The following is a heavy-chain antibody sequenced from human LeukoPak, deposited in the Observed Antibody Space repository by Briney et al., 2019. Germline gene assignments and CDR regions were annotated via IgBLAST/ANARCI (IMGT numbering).Heavy chain of an antibody. CDR3: ARGPRPHPWGGYPYYFDY. CDR1: GGSISSYY. J-gene: IGHJ4*02. D-gene: IGHD3-16*01. V-gene: IGHV4-59*01. Sequence: QSSETLSLTCTVSGGSISSYYWSWIRQPPGKGLEWIGYIYYSGSTNYNPSLKSRVTISVDTSKNQFSLKLSSVTAADTAVYYCARGPRPHPWGGYPYYFDYWGQGTLVTVSS. CDR2: IYYSGST.